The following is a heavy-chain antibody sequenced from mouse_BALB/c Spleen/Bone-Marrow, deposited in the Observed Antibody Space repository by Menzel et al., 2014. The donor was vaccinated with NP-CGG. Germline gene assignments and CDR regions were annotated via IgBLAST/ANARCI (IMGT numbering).Heavy chain of an antibody. CDR2: ISSGGSYT. Sequence: VQRVESGGDLVKPGGSLKLSCAASGFTFSSYGMSWVRQTPDKRLEWVATISSGGSYTYYPDSVKGRFTISRDNAKNTLYLQMSSLKSEDTAMYYCARRGYGNSYWYFDVWGAGTTVTVSS. J-gene: IGHJ1*01. D-gene: IGHD2-10*02. V-gene: IGHV5-6*02. CDR1: GFTFSSYG. CDR3: ARRGYGNSYWYFDV.